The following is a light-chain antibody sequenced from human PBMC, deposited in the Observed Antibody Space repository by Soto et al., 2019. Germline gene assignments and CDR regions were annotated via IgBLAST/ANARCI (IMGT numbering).Light chain of an antibody. J-gene: IGKJ3*01. V-gene: IGKV3-20*01. Sequence: ILTQSPATLSLSPGERATLSCRASQSVSNSYLFWYQQKPGQAPRLLIYGTSSRATGVPDRFSGSGSGTDFTLTISRLEPEDVAVYYCQQFGTSSLVTFGPGTKVDIK. CDR2: GTS. CDR1: QSVSNSY. CDR3: QQFGTSSLVT.